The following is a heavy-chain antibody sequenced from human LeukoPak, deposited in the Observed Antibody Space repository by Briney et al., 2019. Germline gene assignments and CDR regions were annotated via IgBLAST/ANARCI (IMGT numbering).Heavy chain of an antibody. Sequence: ASVKVSCKASGGTFSSYAISWVRQAPGQGLEWMGGIIPIFGTANYAQKFQGRVTITTDESTSKAYMELSSLRSEDTAVDYCRGRHIIVVTAAIQEINYYYYYMDVWGKGTAVTVSS. CDR2: IIPIFGTA. CDR1: GGTFSSYA. J-gene: IGHJ6*03. CDR3: RGRHIIVVTAAIQEINYYYYYMDV. V-gene: IGHV1-69*05. D-gene: IGHD2-2*02.